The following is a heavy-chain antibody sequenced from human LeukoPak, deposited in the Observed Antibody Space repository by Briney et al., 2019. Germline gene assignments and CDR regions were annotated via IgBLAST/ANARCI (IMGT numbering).Heavy chain of an antibody. V-gene: IGHV4-59*12. CDR1: GGSISSYY. Sequence: PSETLSLTCTVSGGSISSYYWSWIRQPPGKGLEWIGYIYYSGSTNYNPSLKSRVTISVDTSKNQFSLKLSSVTAADTAVYYCARDPNNENWFDPWDQGTLVTVSS. CDR2: IYYSGST. J-gene: IGHJ5*02. D-gene: IGHD1/OR15-1a*01. CDR3: ARDPNNENWFDP.